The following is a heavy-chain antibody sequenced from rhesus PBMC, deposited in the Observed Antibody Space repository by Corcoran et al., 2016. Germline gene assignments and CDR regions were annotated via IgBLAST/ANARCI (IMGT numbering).Heavy chain of an antibody. CDR2: SRTGGKT. D-gene: IGHD6-31*01. J-gene: IGHJ4*01. V-gene: IGHV4-160*01. Sequence: QVQLQQWGEGLVKPSETLSLTCAVYGGSIRSNYWSLIRQPPGKGLEWIGRSRTGGKTNNNPTRKRRGTITIDPSKNQVSLKLSSVTAADTAVYYCAGNKNKQQRLEHYFDYWGQGVLVTVSS. CDR1: GGSIRSNY. CDR3: AGNKNKQQRLEHYFDY.